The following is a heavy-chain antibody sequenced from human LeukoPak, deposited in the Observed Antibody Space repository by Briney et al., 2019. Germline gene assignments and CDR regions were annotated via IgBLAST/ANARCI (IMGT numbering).Heavy chain of an antibody. CDR3: ARGIAAAGYFDY. Sequence: SETLSLTCTVSGGSISSYYWSWIRQPPGKGLEWIGYIYYSGSTNYNPSLKSRVTISGDTSKNQFSLKLSSVTAADTAVYYCARGIAAAGYFDYWGQGTLVTVSS. D-gene: IGHD6-13*01. CDR2: IYYSGST. V-gene: IGHV4-59*08. CDR1: GGSISSYY. J-gene: IGHJ4*02.